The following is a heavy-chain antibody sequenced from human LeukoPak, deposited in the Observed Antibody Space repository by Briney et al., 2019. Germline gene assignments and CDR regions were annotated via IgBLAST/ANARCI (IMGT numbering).Heavy chain of an antibody. CDR2: IYPDDSDT. CDR1: GYSFTSQW. Sequence: GESLKISCKASGYSFTSQWIGWVRQMPGKGLVWMGIIYPDDSDTRYSPSFQGQVTISADKSISTAYLQWSSLKASDSAMYYCARHGKYFTGSHHFDSWGQGTLLTVSS. V-gene: IGHV5-51*01. CDR3: ARHGKYFTGSHHFDS. J-gene: IGHJ4*02. D-gene: IGHD3-9*01.